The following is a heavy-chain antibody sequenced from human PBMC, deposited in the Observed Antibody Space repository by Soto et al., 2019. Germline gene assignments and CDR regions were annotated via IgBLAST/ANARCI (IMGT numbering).Heavy chain of an antibody. D-gene: IGHD1-7*01. CDR2: IYTSGST. J-gene: IGHJ6*02. Sequence: QVQLRESGPGLVKPSETLSLTCTVSGGSISSYYWSWIRQPAGKGLEWIGRIYTSGSTNYNPSLKSRVTMSVDTSKNQFSLKLSSVTAADTAVYYCARESGTTIYYYYYYGMDVWGQGTTVTVSS. CDR3: ARESGTTIYYYYYYGMDV. CDR1: GGSISSYY. V-gene: IGHV4-4*07.